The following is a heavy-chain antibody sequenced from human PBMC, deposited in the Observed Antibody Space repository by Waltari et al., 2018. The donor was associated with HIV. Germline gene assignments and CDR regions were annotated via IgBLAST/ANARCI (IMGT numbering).Heavy chain of an antibody. CDR2: INHSGST. Sequence: QVQLQQWGAGLVKPSETLSLTCADYGGSFRGSYWSWIRQPPGKGLEWIGEINHSGSTNYNPSLKSRVTISVDTSKNQFSLKLSSVTAADTAVYYCASPYGPDAFDIWGQGTMVTVSS. CDR1: GGSFRGSY. V-gene: IGHV4-34*01. J-gene: IGHJ3*02. D-gene: IGHD4-17*01. CDR3: ASPYGPDAFDI.